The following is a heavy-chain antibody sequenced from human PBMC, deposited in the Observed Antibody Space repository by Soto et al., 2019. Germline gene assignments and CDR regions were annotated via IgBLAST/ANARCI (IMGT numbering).Heavy chain of an antibody. CDR1: GFTFSAYE. V-gene: IGHV3-48*03. Sequence: GGALRLSCAASGFTFSAYEMHWVRQAPGQGLEWVSYISKSGGTTYYADSVKGRFTISRDDAKNSVNPQMSSLRPEDMAVYKCVRDRHYYFYYCGRRALVTGSS. J-gene: IGHJ4*02. CDR3: VRDRHYYFYY. D-gene: IGHD3-10*01. CDR2: ISKSGGTT.